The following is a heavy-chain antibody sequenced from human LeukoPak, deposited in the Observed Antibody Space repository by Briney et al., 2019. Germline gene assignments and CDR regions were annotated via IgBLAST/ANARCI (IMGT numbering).Heavy chain of an antibody. CDR2: IYSGGST. V-gene: IGHV3-53*01. CDR1: GFTFSSYA. CDR3: ARAVYYYDSSGYYDY. D-gene: IGHD3-22*01. Sequence: GGSLRLSCAASGFTFSSYAMSWVHQAPGKGLEWVSVIYSGGSTYYADSVKGRFTISRDNSKNTLYLQMNSLRAEDTAVYYCARAVYYYDSSGYYDYWGQGTLVTVSS. J-gene: IGHJ4*02.